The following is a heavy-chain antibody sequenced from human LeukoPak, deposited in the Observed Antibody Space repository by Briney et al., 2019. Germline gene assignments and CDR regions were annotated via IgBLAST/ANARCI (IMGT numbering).Heavy chain of an antibody. CDR2: ISGSGGST. V-gene: IGHV3-23*01. J-gene: IGHJ5*02. CDR3: AKDRQQQLVLNWFDP. CDR1: GLTFSSYA. Sequence: GGSLRLSCAASGLTFSSYAMSWVRQAPGKGLEWVSAISGSGGSTYYADSVKGRFTISRDNSKNTLYLQMNSLRAEDTAVYYCAKDRQQQLVLNWFDPWGQGTLVTVSS. D-gene: IGHD6-13*01.